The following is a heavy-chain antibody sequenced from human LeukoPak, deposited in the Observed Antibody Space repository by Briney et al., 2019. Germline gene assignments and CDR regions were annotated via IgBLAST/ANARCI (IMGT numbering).Heavy chain of an antibody. J-gene: IGHJ6*02. CDR1: GFTFSSYS. D-gene: IGHD2-2*01. CDR3: ARDRCSSTSCPLSYYYGMDV. CDR2: ISSSSSYI. V-gene: IGHV3-21*01. Sequence: GGSLRLSCAASGFTFSSYSMNWVRQAPGKGLEWVSSISSSSSYIYYADSVKGRFTISRDNAKNSLYLQMNSLRAEDTAVYYCARDRCSSTSCPLSYYYGMDVWGQGTTVTVSS.